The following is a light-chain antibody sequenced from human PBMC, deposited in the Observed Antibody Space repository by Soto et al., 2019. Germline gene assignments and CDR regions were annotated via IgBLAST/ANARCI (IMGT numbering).Light chain of an antibody. V-gene: IGKV3-20*01. J-gene: IGKJ2*01. CDR3: QQYGSSQYT. Sequence: IVLTQSPGTLSLSPWERATLSCRASQSVSSSYLAWYQQKPGQSPRLVIYGGSTRAIGIPARFSGSGSGTDFTITISRLEPEDFAIYYCQQYGSSQYTFGQGTKVEVK. CDR1: QSVSSSY. CDR2: GGS.